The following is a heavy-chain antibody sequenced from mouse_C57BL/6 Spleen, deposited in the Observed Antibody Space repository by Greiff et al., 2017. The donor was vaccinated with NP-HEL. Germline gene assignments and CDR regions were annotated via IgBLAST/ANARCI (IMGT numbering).Heavy chain of an antibody. D-gene: IGHD2-4*01. CDR1: GFSLTSYG. V-gene: IGHV2-2*01. Sequence: VQLVESGPGLVQPSQSLSITCTVSGFSLTSYGVHWVRQSPGKGLEWLGVIWSGGSTDYNAAFISRLSISKDNSKSQVFFKMNSLQADDTAIYYCARKEGIYDYDEGYAMDYWGQGTSVTVSS. CDR3: ARKEGIYDYDEGYAMDY. J-gene: IGHJ4*01. CDR2: IWSGGST.